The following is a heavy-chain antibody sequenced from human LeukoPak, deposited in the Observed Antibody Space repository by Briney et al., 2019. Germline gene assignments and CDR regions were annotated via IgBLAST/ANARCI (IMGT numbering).Heavy chain of an antibody. CDR1: GFTFSSYW. D-gene: IGHD2/OR15-2a*01. CDR3: ARDSPVILAGGFDP. J-gene: IGHJ5*02. Sequence: AGGSLRLSCAASGFTFSSYWMSWVRHAPGKGLVWVANIKQDGSEEYYVDSVKGRFTISRDNAKNSLYLQMNSLRAEDTAVYYCARDSPVILAGGFDPWGQGTLVTVSS. CDR2: IKQDGSEE. V-gene: IGHV3-7*01.